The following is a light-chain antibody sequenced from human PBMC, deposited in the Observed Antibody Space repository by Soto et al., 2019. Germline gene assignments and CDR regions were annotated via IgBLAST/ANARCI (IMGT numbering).Light chain of an antibody. CDR1: QSVTSN. CDR2: GAS. CDR3: QQYHNWPPYT. V-gene: IGKV3-15*01. Sequence: EVVMTQSPATLSVSPGERATLSCRASQSVTSNLAWYQQKPGQAPRLLIYGASNRATGIPARFSGSGSGTEFTLTISSLQSEDFAVYYCQQYHNWPPYTFGQGNKLEIK. J-gene: IGKJ2*01.